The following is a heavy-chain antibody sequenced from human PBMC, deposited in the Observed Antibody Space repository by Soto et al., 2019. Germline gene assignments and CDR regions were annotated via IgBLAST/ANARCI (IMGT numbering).Heavy chain of an antibody. CDR1: GFTFSSYA. V-gene: IGHV3-64D*08. D-gene: IGHD6-19*01. CDR3: VKPGIAVAGSSGAFDI. Sequence: GGSLRLSCSASGFTFSSYAMHWVLQAPGKGLEYVSAISSNGGSTYYADSVKGRFTISRDNSKNTLYLQMSSLRAEDTAVYYCVKPGIAVAGSSGAFDIWGQGTMVTVSS. CDR2: ISSNGGST. J-gene: IGHJ3*02.